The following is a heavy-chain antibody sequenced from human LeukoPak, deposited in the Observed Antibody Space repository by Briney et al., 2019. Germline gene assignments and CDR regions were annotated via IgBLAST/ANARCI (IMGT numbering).Heavy chain of an antibody. Sequence: GGSLRLSCAASGFTFSTYWMYWVLQVPGKGLVWVSRIDPDGTSTTYADSVKGRFTVSRDNAENTLSLQMNSLRAEDTAVYYCAREAYGSGNYFFGYWGQGALVTVSS. J-gene: IGHJ4*02. CDR2: IDPDGTST. CDR3: AREAYGSGNYFFGY. D-gene: IGHD3-10*01. V-gene: IGHV3-74*01. CDR1: GFTFSTYW.